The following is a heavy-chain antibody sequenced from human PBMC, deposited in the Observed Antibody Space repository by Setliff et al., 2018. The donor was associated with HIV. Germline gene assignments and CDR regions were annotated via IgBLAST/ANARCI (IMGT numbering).Heavy chain of an antibody. CDR2: IYRSGTT. CDR3: ARDRHYSGLGSYGP. V-gene: IGHV4-4*07. CDR1: GGSFSNYR. Sequence: PSETLSLTCTIFGGSFSNYRWSWIRQPAGRGLEWIGRIYRSGTTDYKPSLKSRVSMSLDTSRNQFSLKRTSVTAEDTAVYYCARDRHYSGLGSYGPWGPGILVTVSS. D-gene: IGHD3-10*01. J-gene: IGHJ5*02.